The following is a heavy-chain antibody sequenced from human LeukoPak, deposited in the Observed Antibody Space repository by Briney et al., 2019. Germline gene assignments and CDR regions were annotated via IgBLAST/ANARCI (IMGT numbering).Heavy chain of an antibody. CDR1: GFTFDDYA. V-gene: IGHV3-9*01. J-gene: IGHJ4*02. CDR2: ISWNSGSI. CDR3: AKSLAAAVGYYFDY. D-gene: IGHD6-13*01. Sequence: GRSLRLSCAASGFTFDDYAMHWVRQAPGKGLEWVSGISWNSGSIGYADSVKGRFTISRDNAKNSLYLQMNSLRAEDTALYYCAKSLAAAVGYYFDYWGQGTLVNVSS.